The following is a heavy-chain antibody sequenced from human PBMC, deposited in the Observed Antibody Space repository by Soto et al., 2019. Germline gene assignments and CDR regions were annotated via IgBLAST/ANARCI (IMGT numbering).Heavy chain of an antibody. Sequence: ASVKVSCKASGYTFTSYGISWVRQAPGQGLEWMGWISAYNGNTNYAQKLQGRVTMTTDTSTSTAYMELRSLRSDDTAVYYCARDKKSYDFWSGYSGDAFDIWGQGTMVTVSS. V-gene: IGHV1-18*01. D-gene: IGHD3-3*01. CDR1: GYTFTSYG. CDR3: ARDKKSYDFWSGYSGDAFDI. J-gene: IGHJ3*02. CDR2: ISAYNGNT.